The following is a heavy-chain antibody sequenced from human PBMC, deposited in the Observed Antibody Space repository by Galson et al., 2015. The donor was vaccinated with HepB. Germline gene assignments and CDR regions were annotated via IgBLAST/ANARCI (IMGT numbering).Heavy chain of an antibody. Sequence: SLRLSCAASGFTFSSYAMSWVRQAPGKGLEWVSAISGSGGSTYYADSVKGRFTISRDNSKNTLYLQMNSLRAEDTAVYYCARGPPYYYDSSGYYEQDRSFDYWGQGTLVTVSS. V-gene: IGHV3-23*01. D-gene: IGHD3-22*01. CDR2: ISGSGGST. J-gene: IGHJ4*02. CDR1: GFTFSSYA. CDR3: ARGPPYYYDSSGYYEQDRSFDY.